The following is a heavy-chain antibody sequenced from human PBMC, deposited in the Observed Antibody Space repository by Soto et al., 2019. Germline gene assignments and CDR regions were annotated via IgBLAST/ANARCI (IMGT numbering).Heavy chain of an antibody. CDR3: ARGYSRSWYPTLDY. CDR1: GFTFSSYA. Sequence: QVQLVESGGGVVQPGRSLRLSCAASGFTFSSYAMHWVRQAPGKGLEWVAVISYDGSNKYYADSVKGRFTISRDNSKNKQYLQMNSLRAEDTAVYYCARGYSRSWYPTLDYWGQGSLVTVSS. CDR2: ISYDGSNK. D-gene: IGHD6-13*01. J-gene: IGHJ4*02. V-gene: IGHV3-30-3*01.